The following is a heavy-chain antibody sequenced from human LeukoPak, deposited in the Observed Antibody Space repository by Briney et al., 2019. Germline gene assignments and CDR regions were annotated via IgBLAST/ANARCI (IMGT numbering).Heavy chain of an antibody. V-gene: IGHV3-11*04. CDR1: GFTFSDYY. CDR3: ARDSRSIAARWVRGAFDI. D-gene: IGHD6-6*01. J-gene: IGHJ3*02. CDR2: ISSSGSTI. Sequence: GGSLRLSCAASGFTFSDYYMSWIRQAPGKGLEWVSYISSSGSTIYYADSVKGRFTISRDNAKNSLYLQMNSLRAEDTAVYYCARDSRSIAARWVRGAFDIWGQGTMVTVSS.